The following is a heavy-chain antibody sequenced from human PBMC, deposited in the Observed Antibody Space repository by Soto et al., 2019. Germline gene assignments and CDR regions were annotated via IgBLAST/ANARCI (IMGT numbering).Heavy chain of an antibody. D-gene: IGHD3-22*01. CDR1: GYTFTSYY. V-gene: IGHV1-46*01. Sequence: ASVKVSCKASGYTFTSYYVHWVRQAPGQGLEWMGIINPSGGSTSYAQKFQGRVTMTRDTSTSTVYMELSSLRSEDTAVYYCARVHDSSGYYGTKYYFDYWGQGTLVTVSS. J-gene: IGHJ4*02. CDR2: INPSGGST. CDR3: ARVHDSSGYYGTKYYFDY.